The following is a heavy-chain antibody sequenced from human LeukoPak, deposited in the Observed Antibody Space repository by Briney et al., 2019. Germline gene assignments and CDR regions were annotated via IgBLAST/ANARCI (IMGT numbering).Heavy chain of an antibody. D-gene: IGHD4-11*01. J-gene: IGHJ5*02. CDR1: GLTFSTYG. CDR2: ISSFSNYI. Sequence: GGSLRLSCAAHGLTFSTYGMNWVRQAPGKGLEWVSYISSFSNYIYYADSVRGRFIISRDNAKNSLYLQMDSLRVEDTAVYYCARTQDSHDWIDTWGQETLVTVSS. V-gene: IGHV3-21*06. CDR3: ARTQDSHDWIDT.